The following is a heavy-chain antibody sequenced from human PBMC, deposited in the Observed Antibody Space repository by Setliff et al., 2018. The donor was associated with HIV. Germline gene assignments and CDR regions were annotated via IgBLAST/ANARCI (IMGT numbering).Heavy chain of an antibody. CDR1: GDSISSYY. CDR3: ARRQSYYDILNGRAFDALDI. Sequence: SETLSLTCTVSGDSISSYYWSWIRQPPGKGLEWIGYIYHTGITKYNPSLKSRATTSVDTSKNQFSLKLNTVTAADTAVYYCARRQSYYDILNGRAFDALDIWGQGTKVTVSS. D-gene: IGHD3-9*01. J-gene: IGHJ3*02. V-gene: IGHV4-59*12. CDR2: IYHTGIT.